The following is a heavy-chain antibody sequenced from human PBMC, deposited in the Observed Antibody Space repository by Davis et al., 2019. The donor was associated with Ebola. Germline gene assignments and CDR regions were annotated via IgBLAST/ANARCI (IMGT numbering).Heavy chain of an antibody. CDR2: INAGNGNT. CDR3: ARERGPCMDV. V-gene: IGHV1-3*01. D-gene: IGHD3-10*01. CDR1: GYTFTSYA. Sequence: AASVKVSCKASGYTFTSYAMHWVRQAPGRRLEWMGWINAGNGNTNYAQKLQGRVTMTTDTSTSTAYMELRSLRSDDTAVYYCARERGPCMDVWGQGTTVTVSS. J-gene: IGHJ6*02.